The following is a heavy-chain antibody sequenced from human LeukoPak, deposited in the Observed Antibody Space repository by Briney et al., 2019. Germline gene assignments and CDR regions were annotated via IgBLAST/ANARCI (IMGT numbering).Heavy chain of an antibody. CDR1: GVSLRNYY. J-gene: IGHJ4*02. CDR2: IYYSGST. CDR3: ARDGSGSYYKLSYFDY. Sequence: SETLSLTCTVSGVSLRNYYWSWIRQSPGKGLEWIGYIYYSGSTNYNPSLTSRVTISVDTSKNQFSLKLSSVTAADTAVYYCARDGSGSYYKLSYFDYWGQGTLVTVSS. D-gene: IGHD3-10*01. V-gene: IGHV4-59*01.